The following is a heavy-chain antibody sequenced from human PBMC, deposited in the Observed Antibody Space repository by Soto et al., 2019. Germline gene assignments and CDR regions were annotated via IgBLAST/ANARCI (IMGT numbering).Heavy chain of an antibody. J-gene: IGHJ4*02. CDR2: ISSSSSTI. Sequence: GGSLRLSCAASGFTFSSYSMNWVRQAPGKGLEWVSYISSSSSTIYYADSVKGRFTISRDNAKNSLYLQMNSLRAEDTAVYYCARDLEYSSSSEGYWGQGTLVTVSS. CDR1: GFTFSSYS. V-gene: IGHV3-48*01. CDR3: ARDLEYSSSSEGY. D-gene: IGHD6-6*01.